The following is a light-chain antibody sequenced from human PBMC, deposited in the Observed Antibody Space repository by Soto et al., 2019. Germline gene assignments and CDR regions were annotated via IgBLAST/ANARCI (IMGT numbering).Light chain of an antibody. CDR3: QQYNSYSST. Sequence: DIQMTQSPSTLSASVGDRVTITCRASQSISSWLAWYQQKPGKAPKLLIYDASSLESRVPSRFSGSGSGTEFTLTISSLQPDDFATYYCQQYNSYSSTFGQGTRLEIK. CDR1: QSISSW. J-gene: IGKJ5*01. CDR2: DAS. V-gene: IGKV1-5*01.